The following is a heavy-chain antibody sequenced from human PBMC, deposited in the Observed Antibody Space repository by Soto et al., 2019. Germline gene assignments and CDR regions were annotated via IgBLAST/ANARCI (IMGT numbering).Heavy chain of an antibody. CDR1: GFTFSSYS. CDR2: ISSSSSTI. D-gene: IGHD3-16*01. V-gene: IGHV3-48*01. Sequence: GGSLRLSCAASGFTFSSYSMNWVRQAPGKGLEWVPYISSSSSTIYYADSVKGRFTISRDNAKNSLYLQMNGLRAEDTAVYYCARDSGSQYDPDAFDIWGQGTMVPVSS. J-gene: IGHJ3*02. CDR3: ARDSGSQYDPDAFDI.